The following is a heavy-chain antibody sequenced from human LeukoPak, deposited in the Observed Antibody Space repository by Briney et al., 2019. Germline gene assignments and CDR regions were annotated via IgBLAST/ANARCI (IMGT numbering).Heavy chain of an antibody. Sequence: PSETLSLTCTVSGGSVSSYYWSWIRQPPGKGLEWIGRIYTSGSTNYNPSLKSRVTMSVDTSKNQISLKVNSVTAADTAVYYCARESYSSSYLFDFWGQGTLVTVSS. J-gene: IGHJ4*02. D-gene: IGHD6-6*01. V-gene: IGHV4-4*07. CDR2: IYTSGST. CDR3: ARESYSSSYLFDF. CDR1: GGSVSSYY.